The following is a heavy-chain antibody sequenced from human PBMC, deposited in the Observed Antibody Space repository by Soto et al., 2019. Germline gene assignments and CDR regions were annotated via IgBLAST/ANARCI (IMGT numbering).Heavy chain of an antibody. CDR1: GFTFSSYA. Sequence: PGGSLRLSCAASGFTFSSYAMHWVRQAPGKGLEWVAVISYDGSNKYYADSVKGRFTISRDNSKNTLYLQMNSLRAEDTAVYYCARDTDSPPGVAGTGVNDYWGQGTLVTV. J-gene: IGHJ4*02. CDR2: ISYDGSNK. CDR3: ARDTDSPPGVAGTGVNDY. D-gene: IGHD6-19*01. V-gene: IGHV3-30-3*01.